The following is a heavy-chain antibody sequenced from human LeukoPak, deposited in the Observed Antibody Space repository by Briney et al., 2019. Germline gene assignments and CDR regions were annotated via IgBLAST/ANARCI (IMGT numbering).Heavy chain of an antibody. V-gene: IGHV4-34*01. J-gene: IGHJ5*02. Sequence: SETLSLTCAVYGGSFSGYYWSWIRQPPGKGLEWIGEINHSGSTNYNPSLKSRVTISVDTSKNQFSLKLSSVTAADTAVYYCARHSSSWTEHWFDPWGQGTLVTVSS. CDR3: ARHSSSWTEHWFDP. CDR1: GGSFSGYY. D-gene: IGHD6-13*01. CDR2: INHSGST.